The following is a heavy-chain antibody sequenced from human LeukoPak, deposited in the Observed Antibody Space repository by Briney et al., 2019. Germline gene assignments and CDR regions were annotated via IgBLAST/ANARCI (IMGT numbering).Heavy chain of an antibody. CDR2: IYSGGST. CDR3: TNEYSKGDV. CDR1: AFTVSRNY. V-gene: IGHV3-53*01. Sequence: GGSLRLSCAASAFTVSRNYMSWVRQAPGKGLEWVSVIYSGGSTYYADSVKGRFTISRDNSKNTLYLQMNSLRVEDAAVYYCTNEYSKGDVWGQGTMVTVSS. D-gene: IGHD2/OR15-2a*01. J-gene: IGHJ3*01.